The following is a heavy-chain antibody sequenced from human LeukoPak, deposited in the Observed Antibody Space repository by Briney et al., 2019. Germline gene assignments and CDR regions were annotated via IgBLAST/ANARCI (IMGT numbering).Heavy chain of an antibody. D-gene: IGHD6-13*01. J-gene: IGHJ4*02. Sequence: ASVKVSCKASGYTFTDYYMHWVRQTPGQGLEWMGWINPNSGGTNYAQKFQGRVTMTRDTSISTAYVELSRLRSDDTAVYYCARVFVAAIAAAQFDYWGQGTLVTVSS. CDR3: ARVFVAAIAAAQFDY. CDR1: GYTFTDYY. V-gene: IGHV1-2*02. CDR2: INPNSGGT.